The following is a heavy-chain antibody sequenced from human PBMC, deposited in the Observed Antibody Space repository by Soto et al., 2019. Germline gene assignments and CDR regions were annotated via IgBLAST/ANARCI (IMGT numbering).Heavy chain of an antibody. Sequence: PAETLSLTCTVSGGSISSYYWSWIRQPPGKGLEWIGYIYYSGSTNYNPSLKSRVTISVDTSKNQFSLKLSSVTAADTAVYYCASSGWNYYYYYMDVWGKGTTVTVSS. J-gene: IGHJ6*03. CDR1: GGSISSYY. CDR3: ASSGWNYYYYYMDV. CDR2: IYYSGST. D-gene: IGHD6-19*01. V-gene: IGHV4-59*01.